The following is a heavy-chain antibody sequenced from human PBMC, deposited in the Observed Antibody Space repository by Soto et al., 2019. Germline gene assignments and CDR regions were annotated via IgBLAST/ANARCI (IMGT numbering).Heavy chain of an antibody. CDR3: ARDNWYSSSRRGAFDY. CDR1: CCSISSSNW. V-gene: IGHV4-4*02. J-gene: IGHJ4*02. D-gene: IGHD6-13*01. CDR2: IYHSRST. Sequence: SESLSLTCAFSCCSISSSNWRRWVRHPPGKGLEWVGEIYHSRSTNYNPSLKSRVTISVDKSKNQFSLKLSSVTAADTAVYYCARDNWYSSSRRGAFDYWGQGTLVTVSS.